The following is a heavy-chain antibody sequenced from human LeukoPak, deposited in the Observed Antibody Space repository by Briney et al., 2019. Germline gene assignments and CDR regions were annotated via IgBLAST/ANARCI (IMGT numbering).Heavy chain of an antibody. D-gene: IGHD2-2*01. Sequence: SGGSLRVSCAAPGFSFDVYAMCCVRQRPGGGVCWVSSIIWRGTNADYADSVKARFTITLDNAKNSLYQQMNSLIGEHTAFYHCARELADCSSSSCLPYGVDVWGQGTTVTVSS. V-gene: IGHV3-20*01. J-gene: IGHJ6*02. CDR1: GFSFDVYA. CDR3: ARELADCSSSSCLPYGVDV. CDR2: IIWRGTNA.